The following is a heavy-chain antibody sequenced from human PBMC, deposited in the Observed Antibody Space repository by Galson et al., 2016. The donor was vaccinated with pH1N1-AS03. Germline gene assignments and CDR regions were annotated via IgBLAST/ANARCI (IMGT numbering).Heavy chain of an antibody. CDR3: ARDESGYMY. V-gene: IGHV1-2*02. Sequence: SVKVSCKASGYIFTGYYMHWVRQAPGQGLEWMGWINPTSGDTNYAQKFQGRVTMTRDSAISTDYMELRRLRSDDTAVYYCARDESGYMYWGQGTLVTVSS. CDR1: GYIFTGYY. CDR2: INPTSGDT. D-gene: IGHD3-3*01. J-gene: IGHJ4*02.